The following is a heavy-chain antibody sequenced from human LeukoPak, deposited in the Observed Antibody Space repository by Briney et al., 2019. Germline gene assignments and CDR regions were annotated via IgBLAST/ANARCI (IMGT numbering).Heavy chain of an antibody. V-gene: IGHV1-24*01. J-gene: IGHJ3*02. CDR2: FDPEDGET. CDR3: ARDPQANWNYAFDI. D-gene: IGHD1-7*01. CDR1: GYTLTELS. Sequence: GASVKVSCKVSGYTLTELSMHWVRQAPGKGLEWMGGFDPEDGETIYAQKFQGRVTITRDTSASTAYMELSSLRSEDTAVYYCARDPQANWNYAFDIWGQGTMVTVSS.